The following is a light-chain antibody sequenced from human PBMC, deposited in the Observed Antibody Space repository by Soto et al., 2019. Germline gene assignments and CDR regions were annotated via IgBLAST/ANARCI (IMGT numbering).Light chain of an antibody. Sequence: DIQMTQSPSTLSASVGDRVTISCRASQSINIWLAWYQQKPGRAPKLPIYKASTLESGVPLRFSGSGSGTEFTLTISSLQPDDFATYYCQQYNDYWTFGQGTKVDIK. J-gene: IGKJ1*01. CDR1: QSINIW. CDR2: KAS. CDR3: QQYNDYWT. V-gene: IGKV1-5*03.